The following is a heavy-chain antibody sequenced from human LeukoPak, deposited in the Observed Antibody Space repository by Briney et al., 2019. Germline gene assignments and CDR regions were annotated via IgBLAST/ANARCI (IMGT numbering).Heavy chain of an antibody. D-gene: IGHD1-14*01. J-gene: IGHJ4*02. CDR3: AKDVRTKRPPPEGFDY. CDR1: EFSFSSSG. CDR2: ISGSGAST. V-gene: IGHV3-23*01. Sequence: GGTLRLSCKASEFSFSSSGMSWVRQAPGKGLEWVSSISGSGASTYYADSVKGRFTISRDNSRNTLFLQMNSLRVDDTAVYYCAKDVRTKRPPPEGFDYWGQGTLVTVSS.